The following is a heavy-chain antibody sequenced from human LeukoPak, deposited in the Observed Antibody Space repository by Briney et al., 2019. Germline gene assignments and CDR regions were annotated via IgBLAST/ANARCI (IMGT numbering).Heavy chain of an antibody. CDR1: GGSIGSYY. J-gene: IGHJ5*02. CDR3: ARDRSYYGSGRPYPNWFDP. CDR2: IYTSGST. V-gene: IGHV4-4*07. D-gene: IGHD3-10*01. Sequence: SETLSLTCTVSGGSIGSYYWSWIRQPAGKGLEWIGRIYTSGSTNYNPSLKSRVTMSVDTSKNQFSLKLGSVTAADTAVYYCARDRSYYGSGRPYPNWFDPWGQGTLVTVSS.